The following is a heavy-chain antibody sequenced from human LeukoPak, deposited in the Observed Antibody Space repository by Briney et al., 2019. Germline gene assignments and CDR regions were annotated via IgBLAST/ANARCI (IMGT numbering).Heavy chain of an antibody. CDR1: VYSLSEFS. CDR2: FDPEDGEI. D-gene: IGHD2-2*01. J-gene: IGHJ4*02. Sequence: ASVKVSCKVSVYSLSEFSMHWVRQAPGKGLEWMGGFDPEDGEIITAQKFQGRVTLTDDASTRTAYMELSSLRSEDTAVYYCATRVAYDDIVVLPAAAHFDYWGQGTLVTVPS. V-gene: IGHV1-24*01. CDR3: ATRVAYDDIVVLPAAAHFDY.